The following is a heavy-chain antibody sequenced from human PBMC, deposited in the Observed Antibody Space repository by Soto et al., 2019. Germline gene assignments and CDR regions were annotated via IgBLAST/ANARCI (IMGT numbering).Heavy chain of an antibody. J-gene: IGHJ4*02. CDR2: VHHSGSS. CDR1: RASVSSNNW. V-gene: IGHV4-4*02. Sequence: QVQLQESGPGLVKPSGTLSLTCAVSRASVSSNNWWALFRQPPRQGLEWIGEVHHSGSSNYTPSLKRLVTISMHRSKDEFSLSLPSVAAADTATLYCARVPTGYVDNFDRWGQEILVIVSS. CDR3: ARVPTGYVDNFDR. D-gene: IGHD3-9*01.